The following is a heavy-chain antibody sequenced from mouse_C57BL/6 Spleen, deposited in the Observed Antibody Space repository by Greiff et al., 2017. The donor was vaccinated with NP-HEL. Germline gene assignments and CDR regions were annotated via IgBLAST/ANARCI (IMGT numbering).Heavy chain of an antibody. CDR2: INPNNGGT. CDR3: ARGRPHYYGSSDGWYFDV. CDR1: GYTFTDYN. Sequence: EVQLQQSGPELVKPGASVKIPCKASGYTFTDYNMDWVKQSHGKSLEWIGDINPNNGGTIYNQKFKGKATLTVDKSSSTAYMELRSLTSEDTAVYYCARGRPHYYGSSDGWYFDVWGTRTTVTVSS. J-gene: IGHJ1*03. V-gene: IGHV1-18*01. D-gene: IGHD1-1*01.